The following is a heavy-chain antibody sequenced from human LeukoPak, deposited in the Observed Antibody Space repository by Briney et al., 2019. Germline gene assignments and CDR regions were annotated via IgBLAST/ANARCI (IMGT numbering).Heavy chain of an antibody. J-gene: IGHJ3*02. CDR3: ASPAAGTEFAFDI. V-gene: IGHV3-48*04. Sequence: GGSLRLSCAASGFTFSSYSMNWGRQAPGKGLEWVSYISSSSSTIYYADSVKGGFTISRDNAKNSLYLQMNSLRAEDTAVYYCASPAAGTEFAFDIWGQGTMVTVSS. D-gene: IGHD6-13*01. CDR2: ISSSSSTI. CDR1: GFTFSSYS.